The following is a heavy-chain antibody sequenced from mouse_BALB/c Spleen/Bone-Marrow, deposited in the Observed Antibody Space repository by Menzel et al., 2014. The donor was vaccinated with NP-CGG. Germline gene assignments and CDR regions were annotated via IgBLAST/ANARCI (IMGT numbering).Heavy chain of an antibody. CDR3: ARDYDWFAY. CDR1: GFTFTDNY. D-gene: IGHD2-12*01. CDR2: IRNKANGYTT. Sequence: EVKVVESGGGLVQPGGSLRLSCATSGFTFTDNYMSWVRQPPGKALEWLGFIRNKANGYTTEYSASVKGRLTISRDNSQSILYLQMNALRAEDSATYYCARDYDWFAYWGQGTLVTVSA. V-gene: IGHV7-3*02. J-gene: IGHJ3*01.